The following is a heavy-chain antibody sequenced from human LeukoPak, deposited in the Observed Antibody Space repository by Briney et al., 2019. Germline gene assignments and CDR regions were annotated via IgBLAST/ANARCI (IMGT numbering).Heavy chain of an antibody. D-gene: IGHD2-21*02. CDR2: INHSGST. CDR3: ARTIVVVTAIHDAFDI. Sequence: SETLSLTCAVYGGSFRGYYWSWIRQPPGKGLEWIGEINHSGSTNYNPSLKSRVTISVDTSKNQFSLKLSSVTAADTAVYYCARTIVVVTAIHDAFDIWGQGTMVTVSS. J-gene: IGHJ3*02. V-gene: IGHV4-34*01. CDR1: GGSFRGYY.